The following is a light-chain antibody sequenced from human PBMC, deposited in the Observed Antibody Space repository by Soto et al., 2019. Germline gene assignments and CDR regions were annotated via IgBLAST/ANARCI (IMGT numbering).Light chain of an antibody. V-gene: IGKV1-5*03. Sequence: DIQMTQSPSTLSASVGDRVTITCRASQSISSWLAWYQQKPGKAPKLLIYKATSLESWVPSRFSGSGSGTEFTITISSLQPDDFATYYCQQYNSYLITFGQGTRLEIK. CDR1: QSISSW. CDR2: KAT. J-gene: IGKJ5*01. CDR3: QQYNSYLIT.